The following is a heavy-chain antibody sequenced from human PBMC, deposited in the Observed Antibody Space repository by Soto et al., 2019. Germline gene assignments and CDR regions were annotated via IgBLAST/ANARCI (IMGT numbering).Heavy chain of an antibody. J-gene: IGHJ4*02. CDR1: GFTFSSYW. V-gene: IGHV3-7*01. D-gene: IGHD3-9*01. Sequence: GGSLRLSCAASGFTFSSYWMSWVRQAPGKGLEWVANIKQDGSEKYYVDSVKGRFTISRDNAKNSLYLQMNSLRAEDTAVYYCARDYYDILTGYYEDPRDYWGQGTLVTVSS. CDR3: ARDYYDILTGYYEDPRDY. CDR2: IKQDGSEK.